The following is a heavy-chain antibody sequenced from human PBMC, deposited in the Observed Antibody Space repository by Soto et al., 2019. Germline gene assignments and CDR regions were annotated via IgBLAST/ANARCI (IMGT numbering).Heavy chain of an antibody. CDR1: GDSITSCGDC. V-gene: IGHV4-30-2*01. CDR3: ARARGDYYDSSGYFFDY. CDR2: IYHSGST. Sequence: SXTMSLTCAVSGDSITSCGDCWSWIQKPPGKGLEWIGYIYHSGSTYYNPSLKSRVTISVDRSKNQFSLKLSSVTAADTAVYYCARARGDYYDSSGYFFDYWGQGTLVTVSS. D-gene: IGHD3-22*01. J-gene: IGHJ4*02.